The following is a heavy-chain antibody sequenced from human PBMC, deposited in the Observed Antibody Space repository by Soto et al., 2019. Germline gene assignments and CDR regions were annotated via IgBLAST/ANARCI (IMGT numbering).Heavy chain of an antibody. D-gene: IGHD6-13*01. CDR1: GFTFSDYY. CDR2: ISSRSSTI. Sequence: GGSLRLSCAASGFTFSDYYMSWIRQAPGKGLEWVSYISSRSSTIFYADSVKGRFTISRDNSKNTLYLQMNSLRAEDTAVYYCAYSSTPFDYWGQGTLVTVSS. J-gene: IGHJ4*02. CDR3: AYSSTPFDY. V-gene: IGHV3-11*01.